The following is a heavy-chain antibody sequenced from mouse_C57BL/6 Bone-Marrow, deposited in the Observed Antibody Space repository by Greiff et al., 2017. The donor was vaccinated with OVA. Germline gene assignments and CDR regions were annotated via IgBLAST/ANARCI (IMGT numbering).Heavy chain of an antibody. CDR3: ARGYYYGSSYNYAMDY. CDR2: SRNKANDYTT. Sequence: EVQGVESGGGLVQSGRSLRLSCATSGFTFSDFYMEWVRQAPGKGLEWIAASRNKANDYTTEYSASVKGRFIVSRDTSQSILYLQMNALRAEDTAIYYCARGYYYGSSYNYAMDYWGQGTSVTVSS. D-gene: IGHD1-1*01. V-gene: IGHV7-1*01. J-gene: IGHJ4*01. CDR1: GFTFSDFY.